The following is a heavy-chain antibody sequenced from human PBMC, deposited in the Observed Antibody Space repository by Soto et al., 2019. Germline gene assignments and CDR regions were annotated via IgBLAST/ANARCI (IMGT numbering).Heavy chain of an antibody. CDR1: GFTFSSYA. J-gene: IGHJ6*03. V-gene: IGHV3-23*01. D-gene: IGHD2-2*01. Sequence: GGSLRLSCAASGFTFSSYAMSWVRQAPGKGLEWVSAISGSGGSTYYADSVKGRFTISRDNSKNTLYLQMNSLRAEDTAVYYCAKDSFLSGVPAANLVVDYYMDVWGKGTTVTVSS. CDR3: AKDSFLSGVPAANLVVDYYMDV. CDR2: ISGSGGST.